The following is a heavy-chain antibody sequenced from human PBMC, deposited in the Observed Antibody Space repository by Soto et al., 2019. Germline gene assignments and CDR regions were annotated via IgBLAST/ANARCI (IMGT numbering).Heavy chain of an antibody. D-gene: IGHD2-2*01. CDR2: IYYSGST. J-gene: IGHJ1*01. CDR1: GGSISSSSYY. CDR3: ASQDIVVVPAALLFPH. Sequence: QLQLQESGPGLVKPSETLSLTCTVSGGSISSSSYYWGWIRQPPGKRLEWIGSIYYSGSTYYNPSHKSRVPISVDTSKNQFSLKLSSVTAADTAVYYCASQDIVVVPAALLFPHWGQGTLVTVSS. V-gene: IGHV4-39*01.